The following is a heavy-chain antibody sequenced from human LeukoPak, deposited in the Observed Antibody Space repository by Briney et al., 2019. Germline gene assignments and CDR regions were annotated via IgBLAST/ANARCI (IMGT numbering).Heavy chain of an antibody. CDR3: ARDITGTTLDGFDP. Sequence: PSETLSLTCAVYGGSFSGYYWSWIRQPPGKGLEWIGEINHSGSTNYNPSLKSRVTISVDTSKNQFSLKLSSVTAADTAVYYCARDITGTTLDGFDPWGQGTLVTVSS. CDR1: GGSFSGYY. D-gene: IGHD1-7*01. J-gene: IGHJ5*02. V-gene: IGHV4-34*01. CDR2: INHSGST.